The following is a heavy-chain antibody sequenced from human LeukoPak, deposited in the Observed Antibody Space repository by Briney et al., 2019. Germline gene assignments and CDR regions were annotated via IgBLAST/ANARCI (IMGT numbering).Heavy chain of an antibody. D-gene: IGHD6-13*01. CDR3: ARYMAAAGTFDY. J-gene: IGHJ4*02. Sequence: ASVKVSCRASGYTFTGYYMHWVRQAPGQGLEWMGWINPNSGATYYEQKFQGRVTMTRDTSISTAYMEVSRLRSDDSAVYYCARYMAAAGTFDYWGQGTLVTVSS. CDR2: INPNSGAT. CDR1: GYTFTGYY. V-gene: IGHV1-2*02.